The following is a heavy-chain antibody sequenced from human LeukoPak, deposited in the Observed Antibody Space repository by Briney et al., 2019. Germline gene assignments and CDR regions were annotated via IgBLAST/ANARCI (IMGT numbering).Heavy chain of an antibody. CDR2: INNSGST. J-gene: IGHJ4*02. D-gene: IGHD2-2*01. Sequence: PSETLSLTCAVSGGTFSGYYWSWIRQPPGKGLEWIGDINNSGSTNYNPSLKSRVTISRDTSKNTFSLQLSSVTAEDTAVYYCAGAVQGYCSSTSCPRSRPFDYWGQGTLVTVSS. CDR3: AGAVQGYCSSTSCPRSRPFDY. V-gene: IGHV4-34*01. CDR1: GGTFSGYY.